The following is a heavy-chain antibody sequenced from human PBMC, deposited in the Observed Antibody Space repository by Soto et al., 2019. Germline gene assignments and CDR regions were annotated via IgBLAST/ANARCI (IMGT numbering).Heavy chain of an antibody. Sequence: GGSLRLSCAASGFTFSSYWMHWVRQAPGKGLVCVSRINSDGSSTSYADSVKGRFTISRDNAKNTLYLQMNSLRAEDTAVYYCAWLFLGDAFDIWGQGTMVTVSS. D-gene: IGHD7-27*01. V-gene: IGHV3-74*01. CDR1: GFTFSSYW. CDR3: AWLFLGDAFDI. CDR2: INSDGSST. J-gene: IGHJ3*02.